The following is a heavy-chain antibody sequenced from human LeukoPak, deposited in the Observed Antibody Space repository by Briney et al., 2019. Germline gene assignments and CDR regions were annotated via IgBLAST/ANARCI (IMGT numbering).Heavy chain of an antibody. Sequence: SSVKVSCKASGYTFTSYYMHWVRQAPGQGLEWMGIINPSGGSTNYAQKFQGRVTMTRDTSTSTVYMELSSLRSEDAAVYYCARAHSSGYYRYFDLWGRGTLVTVSS. CDR2: INPSGGST. CDR1: GYTFTSYY. D-gene: IGHD3-22*01. CDR3: ARAHSSGYYRYFDL. J-gene: IGHJ2*01. V-gene: IGHV1-46*01.